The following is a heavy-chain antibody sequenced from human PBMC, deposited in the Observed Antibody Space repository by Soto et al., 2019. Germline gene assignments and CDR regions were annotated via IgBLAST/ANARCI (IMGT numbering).Heavy chain of an antibody. Sequence: SETLSLTCTVSGDSISSSRYYWSWIRQPPGKGLEWIGYIYYSGSTNYNPSLKSRVTISVDTSKNQFSLKLSSVTAADTAVYYCARASTYYDFWSGYSHWFDPWGQGTLVTVSS. J-gene: IGHJ5*02. CDR2: IYYSGST. V-gene: IGHV4-61*01. CDR1: GDSISSSRYY. D-gene: IGHD3-3*01. CDR3: ARASTYYDFWSGYSHWFDP.